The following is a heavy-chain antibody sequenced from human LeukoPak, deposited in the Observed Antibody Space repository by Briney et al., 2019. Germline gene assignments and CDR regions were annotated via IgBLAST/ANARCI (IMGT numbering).Heavy chain of an antibody. D-gene: IGHD3-10*01. CDR1: GGTFSSYA. CDR2: IIPIFGTA. Sequence: SVKVSCKASGGTFSSYAISWVRQAPGQGLEWMGRIIPIFGTANYAQKFQGRVTITTDESTSTAYMELSSLRSEDTAVYYCAGAGNYYGSGSYRYWGQGTLVTVSS. V-gene: IGHV1-69*05. CDR3: AGAGNYYGSGSYRY. J-gene: IGHJ4*02.